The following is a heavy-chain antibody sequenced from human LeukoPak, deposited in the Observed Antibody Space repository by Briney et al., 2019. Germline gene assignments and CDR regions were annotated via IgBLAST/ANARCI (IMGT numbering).Heavy chain of an antibody. J-gene: IGHJ6*03. D-gene: IGHD2-2*01. CDR3: ARGKYQLLSFYYYYYMDV. CDR1: GFTFSSYS. Sequence: GGSLRLSCAASGFTFSSYSMNWVRQAPGKGLEWVSYISSSGSTIYYADSVKGRFTISRDNAKNSLYLQMNSLRAEDTAVYYCARGKYQLLSFYYYYYMDVWGKGTTVTISS. CDR2: ISSSGSTI. V-gene: IGHV3-48*04.